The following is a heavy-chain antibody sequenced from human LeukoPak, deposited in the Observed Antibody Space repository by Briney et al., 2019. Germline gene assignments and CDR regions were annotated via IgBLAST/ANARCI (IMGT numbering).Heavy chain of an antibody. J-gene: IGHJ6*02. V-gene: IGHV3-49*04. Sequence: GGSLRLSCTASGFTFGDHAMSWVRQAPGKGLEWLGFIRSKAYGGTTEYAASAKGRFTISRDDSKSIAYLQMNSLTTEDTAVYYCSRGPTQQWLYSSTDVWGQGTTVIVSS. D-gene: IGHD5-18*01. CDR1: GFTFGDHA. CDR2: IRSKAYGGTT. CDR3: SRGPTQQWLYSSTDV.